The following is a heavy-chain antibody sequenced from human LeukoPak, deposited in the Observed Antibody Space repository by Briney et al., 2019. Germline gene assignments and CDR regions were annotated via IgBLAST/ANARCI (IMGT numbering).Heavy chain of an antibody. Sequence: ASVKVSCKASGGTFSSYAISWVRQAPGQGLEWMGRIIPILGIANYAQKFQGRVTITADKSTSTAYLELSSLRPEDTAVYYCAGDYYYDSSGSIWGQGTMVTVSS. CDR1: GGTFSSYA. CDR2: IIPILGIA. D-gene: IGHD3-22*01. CDR3: AGDYYYDSSGSI. J-gene: IGHJ3*02. V-gene: IGHV1-69*04.